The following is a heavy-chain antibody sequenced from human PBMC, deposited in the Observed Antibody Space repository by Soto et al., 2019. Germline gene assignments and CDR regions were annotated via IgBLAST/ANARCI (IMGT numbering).Heavy chain of an antibody. CDR1: GYTFTSYA. D-gene: IGHD5-18*01. J-gene: IGHJ4*02. CDR2: INAGNGNT. V-gene: IGHV1-3*01. Sequence: QVQLVQSGAEVKKPGASVKVSCKASGYTFTSYAIKWVRQAPGQRLQWMGWINAGNGNTKYSQKFQGRVTITRDTSASTAYMELSSLRSEDTAVYYCARDLGGYSYGYGDYWGQGTLVTVSS. CDR3: ARDLGGYSYGYGDY.